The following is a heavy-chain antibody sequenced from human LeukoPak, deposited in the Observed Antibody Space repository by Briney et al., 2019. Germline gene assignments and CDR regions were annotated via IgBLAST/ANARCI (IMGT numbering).Heavy chain of an antibody. CDR2: ISSSSSYI. V-gene: IGHV3-21*01. J-gene: IGHJ3*02. CDR1: GFTFSDYY. CDR3: ARRGGSSPSDAFDI. D-gene: IGHD1-26*01. Sequence: GGSLRLSCAASGFTFSDYYMNWVRQAPGKGLEWVSSISSSSSYIYYADSVKGRFTISRDNAKNSLYLQMNSLRAEDTAVYYCARRGGSSPSDAFDIWGQGTMVTVSS.